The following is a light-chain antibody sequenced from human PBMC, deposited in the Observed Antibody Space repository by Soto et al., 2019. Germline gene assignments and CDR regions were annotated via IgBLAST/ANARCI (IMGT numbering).Light chain of an antibody. V-gene: IGLV2-14*01. CDR1: NSDVGGYNY. CDR3: VSYTSGGTVV. CDR2: QVT. J-gene: IGLJ2*01. Sequence: QSALNQPASVSGSPGQSLTISCTGTNSDVGGYNYVSWYQQHPGKPPTLVIYQVTNRPSGVSDRFSGSKSGNTASLTISGLQAEDEADYYCVSYTSGGTVVFGAGTKLTVL.